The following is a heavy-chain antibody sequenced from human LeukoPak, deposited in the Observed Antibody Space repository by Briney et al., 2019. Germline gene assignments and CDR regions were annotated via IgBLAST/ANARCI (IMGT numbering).Heavy chain of an antibody. V-gene: IGHV4-34*01. CDR2: INHSGST. D-gene: IGHD2-15*01. CDR3: ERGRGVVAVAAWVFDY. J-gene: IGHJ4*02. Sequence: SSETLSLTCAVYGGSFSGYYWSWIRQPPGKGLEWIGEINHSGSTNYNPSLKSRVTISVDTSKNQFSLKLSSVTAADTAVYYCERGRGVVAVAAWVFDYWGQGTLVTVSS. CDR1: GGSFSGYY.